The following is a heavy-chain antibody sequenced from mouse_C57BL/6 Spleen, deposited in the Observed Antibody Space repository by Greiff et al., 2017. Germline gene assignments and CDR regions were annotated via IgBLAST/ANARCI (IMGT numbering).Heavy chain of an antibody. CDR1: GFTFSSYA. D-gene: IGHD2-4*01. V-gene: IGHV5-9-1*02. CDR2: ISSGGDYI. CDR3: TRGYYDRGNYFDY. J-gene: IGHJ2*01. Sequence: EVKLVESGEGLVKPGGSLKLSCAASGFTFSSYAMSWVRQTPETRLEWVAYISSGGDYIYYADTVKGRFTISRDNARNTLYLQMSSLKSEDTAMYYCTRGYYDRGNYFDYWGQGTTLTVSS.